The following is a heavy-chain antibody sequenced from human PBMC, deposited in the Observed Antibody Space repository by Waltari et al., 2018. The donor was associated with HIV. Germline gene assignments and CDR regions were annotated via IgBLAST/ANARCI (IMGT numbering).Heavy chain of an antibody. D-gene: IGHD6-6*01. J-gene: IGHJ6*02. Sequence: EVQLVQSGAEVKKPGESLKISCKGSGYSFNTHWIGWVRQMPGKGLEWVGIIFPGDSETRYSPSFQGQVTISADKSITTAYLQWSSLKASDTAMYYCARRGGEYSSSNGMDVWGQGTTVTVSS. CDR3: ARRGGEYSSSNGMDV. CDR2: IFPGDSET. CDR1: GYSFNTHW. V-gene: IGHV5-51*01.